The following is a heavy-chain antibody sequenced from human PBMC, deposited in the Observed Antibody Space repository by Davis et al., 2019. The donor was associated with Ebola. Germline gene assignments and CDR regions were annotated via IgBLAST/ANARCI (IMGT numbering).Heavy chain of an antibody. D-gene: IGHD3-22*01. CDR3: ARGGSYYYDSSGYYSAYYFDY. CDR2: ISAYNGNT. J-gene: IGHJ4*02. CDR1: GYTFTSYG. Sequence: AASVKVSRKASGYTFTSYGISWVRQAPGQGLEWMGWISAYNGNTNYAQKLQGTVTMTTDTSTSTAYMELRSLRSDDTAVYYCARGGSYYYDSSGYYSAYYFDYWGQGTLVTVSS. V-gene: IGHV1-18*01.